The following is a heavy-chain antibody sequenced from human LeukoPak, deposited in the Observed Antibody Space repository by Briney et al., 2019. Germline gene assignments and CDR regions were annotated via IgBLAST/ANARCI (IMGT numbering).Heavy chain of an antibody. D-gene: IGHD6-19*01. CDR2: ISYDGSNK. V-gene: IGHV3-30*18. Sequence: GGSLRLSCAASGFTFSSYGMHWVRQAPGKGLEWVAVISYDGSNKYYADSVKGRFTISRDNSKNTLYLQMNSLRAEDTAVYYCAKDVSSGWDPAFDCWGQGTLVTVSS. CDR3: AKDVSSGWDPAFDC. J-gene: IGHJ4*02. CDR1: GFTFSSYG.